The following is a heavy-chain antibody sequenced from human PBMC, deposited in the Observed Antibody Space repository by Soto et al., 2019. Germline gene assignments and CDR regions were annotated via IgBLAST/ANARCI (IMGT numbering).Heavy chain of an antibody. D-gene: IGHD6-13*01. CDR1: GGSFSGYY. V-gene: IGHV4-34*01. J-gene: IGHJ5*02. Sequence: QVQLQQWGAGLLKPSETLSLTCAVYGGSFSGYYWSWIRQPPGKGLEWIGEINHSGSTNYNPSLKRRVTIXXDXSXXQFSLKLSSVTAADTAVYYCARGGIAAAGTGWFDPWGQGTLVTVSS. CDR2: INHSGST. CDR3: ARGGIAAAGTGWFDP.